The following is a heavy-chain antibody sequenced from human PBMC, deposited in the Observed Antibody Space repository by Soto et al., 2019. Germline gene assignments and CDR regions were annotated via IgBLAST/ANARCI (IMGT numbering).Heavy chain of an antibody. CDR2: IYHSGST. CDR3: ARREIQGPIDY. Sequence: SETLSLTCAVSGGSISSGGYSWSWIRQPPGKGLEWIGYIYHSGSTYYNQSLKSRVTISVDRSKNQFSLKLSSVTAADTAVYYGARREIQGPIDYWGQGTLVTVS. D-gene: IGHD1-26*01. J-gene: IGHJ4*02. V-gene: IGHV4-30-2*01. CDR1: GGSISSGGYS.